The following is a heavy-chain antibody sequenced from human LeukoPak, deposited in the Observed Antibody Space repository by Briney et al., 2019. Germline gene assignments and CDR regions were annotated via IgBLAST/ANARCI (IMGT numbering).Heavy chain of an antibody. CDR3: ARVNIAVAGDAFDI. V-gene: IGHV3-11*01. D-gene: IGHD6-19*01. Sequence: PGGSLRLSCVVSGFTFSDYYMSWIRQAPGKGLEWVSYISSSGSTIYYADSVKGRFTISRDNAKNSLYLQMNSLRAEDTAVYYCARVNIAVAGDAFDIWGQGTMVTVSS. J-gene: IGHJ3*02. CDR2: ISSSGSTI. CDR1: GFTFSDYY.